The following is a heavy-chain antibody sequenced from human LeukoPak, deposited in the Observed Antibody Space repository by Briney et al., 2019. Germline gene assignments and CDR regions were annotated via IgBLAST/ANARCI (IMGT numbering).Heavy chain of an antibody. Sequence: GGSLRLSCAASGFTFSSYAMHWVRQAPGKGLEWVAVISYDGSNKYYADSVKGRFTISRDNSKNTLYLQMNSLRSEDTAVYYCARDDGYSYGYHWGQGTLVTVS. J-gene: IGHJ5*02. CDR1: GFTFSSYA. V-gene: IGHV3-30*04. CDR3: ARDDGYSYGYH. CDR2: ISYDGSNK. D-gene: IGHD5-18*01.